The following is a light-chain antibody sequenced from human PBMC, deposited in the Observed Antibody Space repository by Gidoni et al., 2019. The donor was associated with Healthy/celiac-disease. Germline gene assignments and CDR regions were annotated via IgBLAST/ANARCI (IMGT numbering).Light chain of an antibody. V-gene: IGKV3-15*01. Sequence: ELVMTQSPATLSVSPGERATLSCRASQSVSSNLAWYQHKPGQAPRLLIYGASTRATGIPARFSGSGSGTEFTLTISSLQSEDFAVYYCQQYNNWPPKYTFGQGTKLEIK. CDR1: QSVSSN. CDR3: QQYNNWPPKYT. CDR2: GAS. J-gene: IGKJ2*01.